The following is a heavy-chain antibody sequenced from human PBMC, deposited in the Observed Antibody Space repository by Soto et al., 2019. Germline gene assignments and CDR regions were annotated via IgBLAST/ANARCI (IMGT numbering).Heavy chain of an antibody. CDR1: GGSISSSHYF. CDR2: IYYSGST. J-gene: IGHJ4*02. Sequence: SETLSLTGTVSGGSISSSHYFWDWIRQPPGKGLEWIGSIYYSGSTYYNPSLTSRVTISVDTSNNQFSLRLRSVTATDTAVYYCARAGYRSGHHFHYWRQGPLLTVSS. CDR3: ARAGYRSGHHFHY. V-gene: IGHV4-39*01. D-gene: IGHD1-1*01.